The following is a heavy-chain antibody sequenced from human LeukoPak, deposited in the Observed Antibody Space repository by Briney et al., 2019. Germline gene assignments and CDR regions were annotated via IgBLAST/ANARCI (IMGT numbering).Heavy chain of an antibody. CDR1: GYSFTGYW. J-gene: IGHJ5*02. CDR2: IYPGDSET. CDR3: ARLLGYCSSTSCYLLYNWFDP. Sequence: PGESLTISCKGSGYSFTGYWIGWVRQMPGKGLEWMGIIYPGDSETRYSPSFQGQVTISADKSISTAYLQWSSLKASDTAMYYCARLLGYCSSTSCYLLYNWFDPWGQGTLVTVSS. D-gene: IGHD2-2*01. V-gene: IGHV5-51*03.